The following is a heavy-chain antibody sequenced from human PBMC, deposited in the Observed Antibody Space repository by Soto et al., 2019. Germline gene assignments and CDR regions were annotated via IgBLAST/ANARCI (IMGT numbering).Heavy chain of an antibody. CDR1: GDNVFRNGVA. D-gene: IGHD1-7*01. Sequence: QVQLQQSGPVLVKPSQTLSLTCAISGDNVFRNGVAWNWVRQSPSIGLEWLGSTYYRSKWDNEYAVYVKSRSTINLYTSNNLHSLQLYSVTPEDSPVYYWSIEKNSAFAIWGLWTPFIVSS. CDR3: SIEKNSAFAI. J-gene: IGHJ3*02. V-gene: IGHV6-1*01. CDR2: TYYRSKWDN.